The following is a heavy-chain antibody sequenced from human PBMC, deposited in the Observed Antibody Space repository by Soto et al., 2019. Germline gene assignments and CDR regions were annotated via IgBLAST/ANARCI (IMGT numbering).Heavy chain of an antibody. V-gene: IGHV1-8*01. CDR2: MEPSTGRT. CDR1: GYSFTSLD. J-gene: IGHJ4*02. CDR3: ARGVSAGVDY. D-gene: IGHD1-26*01. Sequence: QVQLVQSGAEVREPGASVKVSCKASGYSFTSLDINWVRQTAGHGLEWMGWMEPSTGRTGYAQKFQDRVTMTRDTSINTAYIELTTLTSDDTAFYYRARGVSAGVDYWGQGTLVIVSS.